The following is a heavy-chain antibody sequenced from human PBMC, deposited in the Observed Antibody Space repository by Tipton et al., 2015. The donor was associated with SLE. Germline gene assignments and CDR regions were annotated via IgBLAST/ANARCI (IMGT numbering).Heavy chain of an antibody. CDR1: GSTFSFYD. CDR3: AREPSIRFFADALAY. V-gene: IGHV3-48*03. CDR2: ISASGRTM. J-gene: IGHJ4*02. Sequence: SLRLSCVDSGSTFSFYDMNWVRLVPGKGLEWIAYISASGRTMSYADSVKGRFTISRDNTKNSLYLQMDSLRAEDTAFYYCAREPSIRFFADALAYGGQRTLVTATS. D-gene: IGHD3-3*01.